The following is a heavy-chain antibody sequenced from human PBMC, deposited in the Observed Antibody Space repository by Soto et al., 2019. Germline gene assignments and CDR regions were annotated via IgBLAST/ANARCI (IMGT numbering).Heavy chain of an antibody. Sequence: QVQLVESGGGVVQPGRSLRLSCAASGFTFSSYGMHWVRQAPGKGLEWVAGIWYDGSNKYYEDSVKGRFTISRDNSKNTLYLQMSSLRAEDTAVYYCAREGSRGWRFDYWGQGTLVTVSS. J-gene: IGHJ4*02. D-gene: IGHD6-19*01. CDR3: AREGSRGWRFDY. V-gene: IGHV3-33*01. CDR1: GFTFSSYG. CDR2: IWYDGSNK.